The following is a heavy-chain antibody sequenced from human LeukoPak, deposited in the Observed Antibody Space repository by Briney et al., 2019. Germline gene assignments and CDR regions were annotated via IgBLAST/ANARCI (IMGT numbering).Heavy chain of an antibody. V-gene: IGHV4-59*12. D-gene: IGHD3-22*01. J-gene: IGHJ5*02. CDR3: ARMLYYYDSSGYYYRGLWFDP. Sequence: SETLSLTCTVSGGSISSYYWSWIRQPPGKGLEWIGYIYYSGSTNYNPSLKSRVTISVDTSKNQFSLKLSSVTAADTAVYYCARMLYYYDSSGYYYRGLWFDPRGQGTLVTVSS. CDR1: GGSISSYY. CDR2: IYYSGST.